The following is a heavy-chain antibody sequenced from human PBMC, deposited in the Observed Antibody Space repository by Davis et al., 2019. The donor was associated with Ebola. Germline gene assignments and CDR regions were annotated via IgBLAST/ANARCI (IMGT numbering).Heavy chain of an antibody. CDR2: IKTTAHGGTS. V-gene: IGHV3-15*07. CDR3: AKGMDIVVVPAAESPEWGSYYYYGMDV. D-gene: IGHD2-2*03. CDR1: GFNDAW. Sequence: GGSLRLSCAAPGFNDAWMNWVRQAPGKGLEWVGRIKTTAHGGTSDDAAPVKGRFTISRDDGKETIYLQMNSLKAEDTAVYYCAKGMDIVVVPAAESPEWGSYYYYGMDVWGQGTTVTVSS. J-gene: IGHJ6*02.